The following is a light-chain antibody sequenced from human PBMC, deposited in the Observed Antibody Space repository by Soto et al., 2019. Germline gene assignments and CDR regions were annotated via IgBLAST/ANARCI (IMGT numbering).Light chain of an antibody. CDR2: EVN. Sequence: QSALTQPASVSGSPGQSITISCTGTSSDVGDYNYVSWYQQHPGKAPKLMIYEVNKRPSGVPDRFSGSKAGNTASLTVFGLQAEDEADYYCSSYAGSDVFVFGTGTKVTVL. J-gene: IGLJ1*01. CDR1: SSDVGDYNY. V-gene: IGLV2-8*01. CDR3: SSYAGSDVFV.